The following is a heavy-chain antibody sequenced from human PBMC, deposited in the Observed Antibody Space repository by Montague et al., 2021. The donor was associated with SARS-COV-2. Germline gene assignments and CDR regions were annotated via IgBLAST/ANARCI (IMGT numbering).Heavy chain of an antibody. Sequence: SLRLSCAASGFTFSSYAMSWVRQAPGKGLEWVSAISGSGGSTYYADSVEGRFTISRDNSKNTLYLQMNSLRAEDTAVYYCAKDLHYDILTGYWDYWGQGTLVTVSS. CDR1: GFTFSSYA. D-gene: IGHD3-9*01. CDR2: ISGSGGST. J-gene: IGHJ4*02. V-gene: IGHV3-23*01. CDR3: AKDLHYDILTGYWDY.